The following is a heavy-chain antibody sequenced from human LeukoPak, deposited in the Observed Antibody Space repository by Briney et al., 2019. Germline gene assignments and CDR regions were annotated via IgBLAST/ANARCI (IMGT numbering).Heavy chain of an antibody. V-gene: IGHV4-39*01. CDR1: GGSISSSSYY. Sequence: PSETLSLTCTVSGGSISSSSYYWGWIRQPPGKGLEWIGSIYYSGSTYYNPSLKSRVTISVDTSKNQFSLKLSSVTAADTAVYYCARPLNWGSAFDIWGQGTMVTVSS. CDR2: IYYSGST. J-gene: IGHJ3*02. D-gene: IGHD3-16*01. CDR3: ARPLNWGSAFDI.